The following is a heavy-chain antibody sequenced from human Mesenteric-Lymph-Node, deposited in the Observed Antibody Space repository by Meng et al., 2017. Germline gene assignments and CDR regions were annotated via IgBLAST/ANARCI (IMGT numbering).Heavy chain of an antibody. V-gene: IGHV1-3*04. CDR1: GYIFSSYT. J-gene: IGHJ4*02. CDR3: ARGDSTGSLDY. D-gene: IGHD2-21*01. CDR2: INTGNGYT. Sequence: ASVKVSCKTSGYIFSSYTLHWVRQVPGQGLEWMAWINTGNGYTKHSQKFQGRLTITRDTAASTAYMELSSLTSEDTAVLYCARGDSTGSLDYWGQGTLVTGAS.